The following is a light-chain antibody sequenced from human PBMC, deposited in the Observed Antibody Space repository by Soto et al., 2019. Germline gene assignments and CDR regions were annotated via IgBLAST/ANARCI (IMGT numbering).Light chain of an antibody. J-gene: IGLJ1*01. V-gene: IGLV2-11*01. CDR2: DVS. CDR1: SSDLGGYNY. CDR3: CSYAGSYTSLYV. Sequence: QSALTQPRSVSGSPGQSVTISCTGTSSDLGGYNYVSWYQQHPGKAPKLMIYDVSKRPSGVPDRFSGSKSGNTASLTISGLQAEDEADYYCCSYAGSYTSLYVFGTGTKVTVL.